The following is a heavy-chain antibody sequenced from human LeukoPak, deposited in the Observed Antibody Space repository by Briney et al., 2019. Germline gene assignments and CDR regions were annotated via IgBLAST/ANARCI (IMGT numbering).Heavy chain of an antibody. CDR1: GGSISSSSYY. V-gene: IGHV4-39*01. CDR3: ARRSHCSSTSCPRGHYYYYDMDV. J-gene: IGHJ6*03. D-gene: IGHD2-2*01. Sequence: PSETLSLTCTVSGGSISSSSYYWGWIRQPPGKGLEWIGSIYYSGSTYYNPSLKSRVTISVDTSKNQFSLKLSSVTAADTAVYYCARRSHCSSTSCPRGHYYYYDMDVWGKGTTVTVSS. CDR2: IYYSGST.